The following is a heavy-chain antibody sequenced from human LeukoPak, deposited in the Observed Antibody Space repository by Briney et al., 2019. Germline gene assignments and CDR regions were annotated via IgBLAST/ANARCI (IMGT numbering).Heavy chain of an antibody. Sequence: GGSLRLSCAASGFTFSNAWMSWVRQAPGKGLEWVGRIKSKTDGGTTDYAAPVKGRFTISRDDSKNTLYLQMNSLKTEDTAVYYCTTYYYDSSGYYYGLYNWFDPWGQGTLVTVSS. D-gene: IGHD3-22*01. CDR3: TTYYYDSSGYYYGLYNWFDP. CDR1: GFTFSNAW. V-gene: IGHV3-15*01. J-gene: IGHJ5*02. CDR2: IKSKTDGGTT.